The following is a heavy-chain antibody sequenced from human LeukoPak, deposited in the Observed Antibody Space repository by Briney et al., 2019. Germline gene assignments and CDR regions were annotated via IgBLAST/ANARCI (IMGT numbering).Heavy chain of an antibody. CDR2: IYYSGST. V-gene: IGHV4-31*03. CDR3: ARGVPIAIAAAGTGWFDP. CDR1: GGSISSGGYY. D-gene: IGHD6-13*01. J-gene: IGHJ5*02. Sequence: LQTLSLTCTVSGGSISSGGYYWSWIRQHPGKGLEWIGYIYYSGSTYYNPSLKSRVTISIDTSKNQFSLKLSSVTAADTAVYYCARGVPIAIAAAGTGWFDPWGQGTLVTVSS.